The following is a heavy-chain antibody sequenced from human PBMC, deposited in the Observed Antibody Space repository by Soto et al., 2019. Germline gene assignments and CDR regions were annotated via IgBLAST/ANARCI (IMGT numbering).Heavy chain of an antibody. D-gene: IGHD5-18*01. J-gene: IGHJ4*02. Sequence: PGGSLRLSCAASGFTFSSYAMSWVRQAPGKGLEWVSAISGSGGNTYYADSVKGRFTISRDNSKNTLYLQMNSLRAVDTAVYYCAKFRVVDTAMVSWGQGTLVTVSS. CDR1: GFTFSSYA. V-gene: IGHV3-23*01. CDR3: AKFRVVDTAMVS. CDR2: ISGSGGNT.